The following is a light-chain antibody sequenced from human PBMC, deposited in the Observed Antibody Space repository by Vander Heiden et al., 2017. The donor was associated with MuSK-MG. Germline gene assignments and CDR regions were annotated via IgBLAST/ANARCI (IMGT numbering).Light chain of an antibody. CDR3: QQSYSFLLFT. CDR2: ATS. Sequence: DIQMTQSPSSLSASVGDRVSITCRASQGISSYLNWYQQKPGKAPKLLIYATSNLQSGVPSRFSGSGFETDFTLTISRLQSEDVATYYCQQSYSFLLFTFGEGTRVEI. J-gene: IGKJ2*01. CDR1: QGISSY. V-gene: IGKV1-39*01.